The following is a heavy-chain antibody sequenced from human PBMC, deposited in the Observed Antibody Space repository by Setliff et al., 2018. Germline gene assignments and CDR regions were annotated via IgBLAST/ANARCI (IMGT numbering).Heavy chain of an antibody. CDR3: GRDVFDFRTGQGGP. V-gene: IGHV3-21*06. CDR2: ISSRSTYI. J-gene: IGHJ5*02. CDR1: GFTFSRYA. D-gene: IGHD3-3*01. Sequence: GGSLRLSCSASGFTFSRYAMHWVRQAPGKGLEWVSSISSRSTYIYYADSLKGRFTISRDNAKNSLSLQMNGLRAEDTSVYYCGRDVFDFRTGQGGPWGQGTRVTVSS.